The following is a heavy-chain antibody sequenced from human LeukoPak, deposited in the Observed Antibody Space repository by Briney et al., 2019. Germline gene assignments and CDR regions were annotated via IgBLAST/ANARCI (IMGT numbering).Heavy chain of an antibody. CDR1: GFTFSSYS. CDR2: ISSSSSTI. Sequence: PGGSLRLSCVASGFTFSSYSINWVRQAPGKGLEWVSYISSSSSTIYYADSVKGRFTISRDNAKNSLYLQMNSLRAEDTAVYYCARDLGATVTTFGWFDPWGQGTLVTVSS. J-gene: IGHJ5*02. CDR3: ARDLGATVTTFGWFDP. V-gene: IGHV3-48*04. D-gene: IGHD4-11*01.